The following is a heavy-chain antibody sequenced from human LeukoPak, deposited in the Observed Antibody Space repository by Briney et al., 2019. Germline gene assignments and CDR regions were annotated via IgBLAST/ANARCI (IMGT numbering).Heavy chain of an antibody. V-gene: IGHV4-59*01. CDR3: ARAVAAPCDYYYGMDV. D-gene: IGHD6-6*01. CDR2: IYYSGST. J-gene: IGHJ6*02. Sequence: PSETLSLTCTVSGGSISSYYWSWIRQPPGKGLEWIGYIYYSGSTNYNPSLKSRVTISVDTSKNQFSLKLSSVTAADTAVYYCARAVAAPCDYYYGMDVWSQGTTVTVSS. CDR1: GGSISSYY.